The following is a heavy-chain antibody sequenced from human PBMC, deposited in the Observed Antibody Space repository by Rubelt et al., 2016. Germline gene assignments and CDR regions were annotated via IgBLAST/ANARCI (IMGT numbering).Heavy chain of an antibody. Sequence: GGGLVQPGGSLRLSCAASGFIFSNYWMSWVRQAPGKGLEWVANIKRDGGEKYYVDSVKGRFTISRDNAKNSLYLQLNSLRAEDTAVYYCARGGYDYGDYDHDYRGQGTLVTVSS. V-gene: IGHV3-7*05. CDR2: IKRDGGEK. CDR3: ARGGYDYGDYDHDY. J-gene: IGHJ4*02. CDR1: GFIFSNYW. D-gene: IGHD4-17*01.